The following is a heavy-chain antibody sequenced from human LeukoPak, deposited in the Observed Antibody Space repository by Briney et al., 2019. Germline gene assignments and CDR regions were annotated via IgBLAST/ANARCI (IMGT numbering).Heavy chain of an antibody. CDR3: ATTLSAAVY. CDR1: GFTFDDYA. D-gene: IGHD2-15*01. J-gene: IGHJ4*02. Sequence: GGSLRLSCAASGFTFDDYAMHWARQAPGKGLEWVSGISWNSGSIGYADSVKGRFTISRDNAKNSLYLQMNSLRAEDTALYYCATTLSAAVYWGQGTLVTVSS. CDR2: ISWNSGSI. V-gene: IGHV3-9*01.